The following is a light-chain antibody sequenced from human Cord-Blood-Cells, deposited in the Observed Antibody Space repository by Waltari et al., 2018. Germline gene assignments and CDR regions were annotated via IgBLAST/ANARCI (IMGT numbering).Light chain of an antibody. Sequence: DLVMTQSPLSLPVTPGEPASISCRTSQSLLHINGYNYLDWYLQKPGQSPQLLIYLGSNRASGVPDRFSGSGSGTDFTLKISRVEAEDVGVYYCMQALQTPYTFGQGTKLEIK. V-gene: IGKV2-28*01. CDR1: QSLLHINGYNY. J-gene: IGKJ2*01. CDR2: LGS. CDR3: MQALQTPYT.